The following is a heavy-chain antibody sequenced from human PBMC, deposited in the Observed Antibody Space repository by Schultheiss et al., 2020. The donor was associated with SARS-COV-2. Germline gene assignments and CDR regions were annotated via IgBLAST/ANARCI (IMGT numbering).Heavy chain of an antibody. D-gene: IGHD4/OR15-4a*01. J-gene: IGHJ6*02. CDR3: ARGRGDYGYHGMDV. V-gene: IGHV3-23*01. Sequence: GGSLRLSCAASGFTFRNFAMSWVRQAPGKGLEWVSGISCSGGNTYYADSVKGRLIISRDNSKNTLFLQMDSVRAEDTAVYYCARGRGDYGYHGMDVWGQGTTVTVSS. CDR2: ISCSGGNT. CDR1: GFTFRNFA.